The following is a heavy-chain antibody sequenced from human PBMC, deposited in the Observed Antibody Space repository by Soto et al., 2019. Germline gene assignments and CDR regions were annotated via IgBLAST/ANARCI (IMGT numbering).Heavy chain of an antibody. D-gene: IGHD3-10*01. CDR1: GASINNFAYY. CDR2: VYYNENT. Sequence: SETLSLTCSVSGASINNFAYYWGWIRQPPGKGLEWIGTVYYNENTYYNPSLKSRVAISVDTAKNQFSLNLRSVTAADTAIYFCARRERYYGSPGWFDPWGQGTLVTVSS. CDR3: ARRERYYGSPGWFDP. J-gene: IGHJ5*01. V-gene: IGHV4-39*01.